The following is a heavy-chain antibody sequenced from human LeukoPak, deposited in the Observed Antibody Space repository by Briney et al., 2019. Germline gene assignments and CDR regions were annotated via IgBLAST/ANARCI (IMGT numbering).Heavy chain of an antibody. CDR2: ISGSGGST. J-gene: IGHJ1*01. V-gene: IGHV3-23*01. Sequence: PGGSLRLSCAASGFTFSSYAMSWVRQAPGKGLEWVSAISGSGGSTYYADSVKGRFTISRDNSKNTLYLQMNSLRAEDTAVYYCAKGSVYYDSSGYYPAEYFQHWGQGTLVTVSS. D-gene: IGHD3-22*01. CDR3: AKGSVYYDSSGYYPAEYFQH. CDR1: GFTFSSYA.